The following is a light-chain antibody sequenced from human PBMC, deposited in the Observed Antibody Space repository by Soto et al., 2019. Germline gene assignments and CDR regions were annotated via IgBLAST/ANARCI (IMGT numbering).Light chain of an antibody. J-gene: IGKJ1*01. CDR1: QSLLHRNGYNY. V-gene: IGKV2-28*01. Sequence: DLVMTQSPLSLPVTPGEPASISCRSSQSLLHRNGYNYLDWYLQKPGQSPQLLIYLGSYRASGVPDRFSGSGSGTDFTLKISRVEAEDVGVYFCMQVLQTPTFGQGTRVEIK. CDR3: MQVLQTPT. CDR2: LGS.